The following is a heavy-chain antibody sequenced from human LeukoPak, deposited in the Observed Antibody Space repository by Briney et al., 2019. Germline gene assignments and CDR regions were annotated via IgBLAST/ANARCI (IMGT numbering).Heavy chain of an antibody. CDR1: GGSLSGYY. CDR3: ARLRYYDFWSGYYDKNYYFDY. D-gene: IGHD3-3*01. CDR2: INHSGST. J-gene: IGHJ4*02. V-gene: IGHV4-34*01. Sequence: PSETLSLTCAVYGGSLSGYYWSWIRQPPGKGLEWIGEINHSGSTNYNPSLKSRVTISVATSKNQFSLKLSSVAAADTAVYYCARLRYYDFWSGYYDKNYYFDYWGQGTLVTDSS.